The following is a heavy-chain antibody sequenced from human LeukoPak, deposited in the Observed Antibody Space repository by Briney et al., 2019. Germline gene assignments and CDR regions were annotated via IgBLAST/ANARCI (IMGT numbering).Heavy chain of an antibody. J-gene: IGHJ4*02. CDR1: GGPISSISYY. D-gene: IGHD4-17*01. CDR2: IYTSGST. V-gene: IGHV4-61*02. CDR3: ARAAVTTTYFDF. Sequence: SQTLSLTCTVSGGPISSISYYWSWIRQPAGKGLEWIGRIYTSGSTNYNPSLKSRVTISVDTSKNQFSLRLSSVTAADTALYYCARAAVTTTYFDFWGQGTLVTVSS.